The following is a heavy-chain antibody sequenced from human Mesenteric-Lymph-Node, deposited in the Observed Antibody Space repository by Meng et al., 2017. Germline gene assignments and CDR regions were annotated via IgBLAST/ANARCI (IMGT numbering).Heavy chain of an antibody. CDR2: IYYSGST. CDR1: TFSSYW. V-gene: IGHV4-39*07. CDR3: ASSLFTRRYDY. J-gene: IGHJ4*02. D-gene: IGHD3-3*01. Sequence: TFSSYWMSWVRQAPGKGLEWIGSIYYSGSTYYNPSLKSRVTISVDTSKNQFSLKLSSVTAADTAVYYCASSLFTRRYDYWGQGTLVTVSS.